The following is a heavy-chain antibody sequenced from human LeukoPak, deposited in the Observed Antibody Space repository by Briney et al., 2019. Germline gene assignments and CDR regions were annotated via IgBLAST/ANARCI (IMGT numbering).Heavy chain of an antibody. CDR3: AKDSLTRGAVDYYFDS. CDR2: ISYDGSNK. V-gene: IGHV3-30*18. Sequence: GGSLRLSRAASGFTFSSYGMHWVRQAPGKGLEWVALISYDGSNKLYVDSVKGRFTTSRDNSKNTLYLQMNSLRAEDTAAYYCAKDSLTRGAVDYYFDSWGQGTLVTVSS. CDR1: GFTFSSYG. D-gene: IGHD3/OR15-3a*01. J-gene: IGHJ4*02.